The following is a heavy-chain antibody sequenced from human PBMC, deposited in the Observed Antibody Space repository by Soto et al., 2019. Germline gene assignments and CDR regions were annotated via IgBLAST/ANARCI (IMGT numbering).Heavy chain of an antibody. CDR1: GFTFSSYG. V-gene: IGHV3-30*18. CDR2: ISYDGSNK. D-gene: IGHD3-22*01. J-gene: IGHJ4*02. Sequence: GGSLRLSCAASGFTFSSYGMNWVRQAPGKGLEWVAVISYDGSNKYYADSVKGRFTISRDNSKNTLYLQMNSLRAEDTAVYYCANTITKYYYDSSAQTPYFDYWGQGTLVTVSS. CDR3: ANTITKYYYDSSAQTPYFDY.